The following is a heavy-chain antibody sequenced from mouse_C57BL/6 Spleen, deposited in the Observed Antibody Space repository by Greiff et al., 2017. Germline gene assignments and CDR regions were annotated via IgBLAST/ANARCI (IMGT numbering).Heavy chain of an antibody. CDR2: INPNNGGT. CDR1: GYTFTDYN. D-gene: IGHD1-1*01. J-gene: IGHJ1*03. Sequence: EVMLVESGPELVKPGASVKIPCKASGYTFTDYNMDWVKQSHGKSLEWIGDINPNNGGTIYNQKFKGKATLTVDKSSSTAYMELRSLTSEDTAVYYCAREITTRSHWYFDVWGTGTTVTVSS. CDR3: AREITTRSHWYFDV. V-gene: IGHV1-18*01.